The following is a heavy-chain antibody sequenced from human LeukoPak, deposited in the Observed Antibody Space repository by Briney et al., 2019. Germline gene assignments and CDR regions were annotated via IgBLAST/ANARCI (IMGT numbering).Heavy chain of an antibody. CDR1: GFTFSTYR. Sequence: PGGSLRLSCAASGFTFSTYRMSWVRQAPGKGLEWVANIKQDGSEKHYVDSVKGRFTISRDNAKNSLYLQMSSLRAEDTALYYCARGGSRQPFDYWGQGTLVTVSS. J-gene: IGHJ4*02. D-gene: IGHD1-26*01. CDR2: IKQDGSEK. CDR3: ARGGSRQPFDY. V-gene: IGHV3-7*03.